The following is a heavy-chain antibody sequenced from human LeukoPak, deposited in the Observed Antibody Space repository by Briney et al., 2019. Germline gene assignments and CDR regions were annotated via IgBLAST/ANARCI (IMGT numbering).Heavy chain of an antibody. D-gene: IGHD2-2*01. V-gene: IGHV4-39*07. CDR1: GGSISSSSYY. CDR2: IYYSGST. Sequence: SETLSLTCTVSGGSISSSSYYWGWIRQPPGKGLEWIGSIYYSGSTYYNPSLKSRVTISVDTSKNQFSLKPSSVTAADTAVYYCARGRGVVVVPAALNWFDPWGQGTLVTVSS. CDR3: ARGRGVVVVPAALNWFDP. J-gene: IGHJ5*02.